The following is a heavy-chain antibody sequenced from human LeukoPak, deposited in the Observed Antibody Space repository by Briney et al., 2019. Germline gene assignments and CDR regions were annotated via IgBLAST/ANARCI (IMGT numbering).Heavy chain of an antibody. V-gene: IGHV3-48*03. CDR2: INNSGGTI. D-gene: IGHD3-22*01. CDR1: GFTFSSYE. Sequence: GGSLRLSCAASGFTFSSYEMNWVRQAPGKGPEWLSYINNSGGTIYYADSVKGRFTISRDTAKNSLYLQMNSLRAEDTAVYYCARDFHRRYYDSSGYNAFDIWGQGTMVTVSS. J-gene: IGHJ3*02. CDR3: ARDFHRRYYDSSGYNAFDI.